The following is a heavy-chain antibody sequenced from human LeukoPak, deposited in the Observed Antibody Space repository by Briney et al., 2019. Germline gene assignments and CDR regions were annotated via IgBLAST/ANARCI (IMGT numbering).Heavy chain of an antibody. CDR1: GYTLTSYA. D-gene: IGHD5-24*01. V-gene: IGHV7-4-1*02. J-gene: IGHJ4*02. CDR2: INTNTGNP. CDR3: AREEMATTIDY. Sequence: ASVKVSCKASGYTLTSYAMNWVRQAPGQGLEWMGWINTNTGNPTYAQGFTGRFVFTLDTSVSTAYLQISSLKAEDTAVYYCAREEMATTIDYWGQGTLVTVSS.